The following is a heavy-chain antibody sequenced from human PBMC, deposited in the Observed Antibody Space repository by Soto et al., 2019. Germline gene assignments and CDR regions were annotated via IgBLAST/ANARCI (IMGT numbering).Heavy chain of an antibody. Sequence: SETLSLTCTVSGDSMSSYYWTWIRQPAGKGLEWIGRVYSSGGTHYNPSLKSRVTISLGTSKNQFSLRLLSVTDADTAVYYCARGQRFSDWFDPWGQGTLVTVSS. D-gene: IGHD3-3*01. J-gene: IGHJ5*02. V-gene: IGHV4-4*07. CDR3: ARGQRFSDWFDP. CDR2: VYSSGGT. CDR1: GDSMSSYY.